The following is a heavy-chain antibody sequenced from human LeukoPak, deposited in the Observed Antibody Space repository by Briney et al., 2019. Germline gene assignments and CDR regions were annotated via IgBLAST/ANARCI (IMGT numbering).Heavy chain of an antibody. CDR1: GFTFSSYS. CDR2: ISSSSSYI. CDR3: ARMDSSWYRPVDY. V-gene: IGHV3-21*01. D-gene: IGHD6-13*01. Sequence: PGGSLRLSCAASGFTFSSYSMNWVRQAPGKGLAWVSSISSSSSYIYYADSVKGRFTISRDNAKNSLYLQMNSLRAEDTAVYYCARMDSSWYRPVDYWGQGTLVTVSS. J-gene: IGHJ4*02.